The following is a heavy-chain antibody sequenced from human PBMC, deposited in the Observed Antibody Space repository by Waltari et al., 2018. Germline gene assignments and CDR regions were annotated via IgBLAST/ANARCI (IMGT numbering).Heavy chain of an antibody. J-gene: IGHJ6*03. D-gene: IGHD3-3*01. CDR2: ISYDGSNK. Sequence: QVQLVESGGGVVQPGRSLRLSCAASGFTFSSYGMHWVRQAPGKGLEWVAVISYDGSNKYYADSVKGRFTISRDNSKNTLYLQMNSLRAEDTAVYYCAKGPNYDFWSGYWSDYYYYY. V-gene: IGHV3-30*18. CDR3: AKGPNYDFWSGYWSDYYYYY. CDR1: GFTFSSYG.